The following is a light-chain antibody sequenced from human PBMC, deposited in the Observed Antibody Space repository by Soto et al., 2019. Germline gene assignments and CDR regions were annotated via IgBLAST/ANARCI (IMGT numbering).Light chain of an antibody. CDR3: QQYNNWPPET. CDR2: GAS. V-gene: IGKV3-15*01. CDR1: QSVSTI. J-gene: IGKJ1*01. Sequence: EIVMTQSPATLSVSPGERTTLSCRASQSVSTILAWYQQKPGQAPRLLIYGASTRATGIPVRFSGSGSGTEFTLTISSLEAEDVAFYWCQQYNNWPPETFGQGTKVDIK.